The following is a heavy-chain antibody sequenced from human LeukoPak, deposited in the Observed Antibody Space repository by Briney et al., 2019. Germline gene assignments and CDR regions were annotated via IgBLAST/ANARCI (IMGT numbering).Heavy chain of an antibody. D-gene: IGHD6-19*01. V-gene: IGHV3-21*01. Sequence: GGSLRLSCAASGFTFSSYSMNWVRQAPGKGLEWVSSISTSSSYINYADSVKGRFTISRDNAKKSLSLQMNSLRAEDTAVYYCARILDSAWGELGYWGQGTLVTVSS. CDR1: GFTFSSYS. CDR3: ARILDSAWGELGY. CDR2: ISTSSSYI. J-gene: IGHJ4*02.